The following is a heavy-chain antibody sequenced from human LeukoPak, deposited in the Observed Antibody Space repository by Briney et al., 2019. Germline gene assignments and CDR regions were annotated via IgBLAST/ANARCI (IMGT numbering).Heavy chain of an antibody. CDR2: ISYDGSNK. CDR3: ANSGGSGSYSPGAFDI. Sequence: GGSLRLSCAASGFTFSSYGMHWVRQAPGKGLEWVAVISYDGSNKYYADSVKGRFTISRDNSKNTPYLQMNSLRAEDTAVYYCANSGGSGSYSPGAFDIWGQGTMVTVSS. D-gene: IGHD3-10*01. J-gene: IGHJ3*02. CDR1: GFTFSSYG. V-gene: IGHV3-30*18.